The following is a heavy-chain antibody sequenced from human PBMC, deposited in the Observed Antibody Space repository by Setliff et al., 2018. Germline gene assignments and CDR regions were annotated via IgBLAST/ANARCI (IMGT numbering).Heavy chain of an antibody. D-gene: IGHD6-19*01. Sequence: ASVKVSCKASGYAFTGYYIHWVRQAPGQGLEWMGRINPNSGGTNYAQRFQGRVTMTRDTSISTAYMELSRLTSDDTAVYYCAKDSSGWPHSLISYFQHWGQGTLVTVSS. CDR3: AKDSSGWPHSLISYFQH. J-gene: IGHJ1*01. V-gene: IGHV1-2*06. CDR1: GYAFTGYY. CDR2: INPNSGGT.